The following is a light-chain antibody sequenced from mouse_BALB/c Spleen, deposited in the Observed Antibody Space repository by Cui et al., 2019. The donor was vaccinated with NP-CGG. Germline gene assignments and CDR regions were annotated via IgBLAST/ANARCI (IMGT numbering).Light chain of an antibody. CDR1: TGAVTTSNY. CDR2: GTN. V-gene: IGLV1*01. CDR3: ALWYSNHWI. J-gene: IGLJ3*01. Sequence: QAVVTQESALTTSPGEKVTLTCRSSTGAVTTSNYANWVQEKPDHLFTGLIGGTNNRAPGVPARFSGSLIGDKAALTITGAQTEDEAIYFCALWYSNHWIFGSGTKVTVL.